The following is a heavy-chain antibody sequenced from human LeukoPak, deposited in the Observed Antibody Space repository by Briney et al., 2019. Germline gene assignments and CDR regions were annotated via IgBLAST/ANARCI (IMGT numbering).Heavy chain of an antibody. D-gene: IGHD3-9*01. J-gene: IGHJ6*02. CDR2: ISGDGGST. CDR1: GFTFDDYA. V-gene: IGHV3-43*02. CDR3: AKDRDYYEILNGRRICGMDV. Sequence: GGSLRLSCAASGFTFDDYAMHWVRQAPGKGLEWVSLISGDGGSTYYADSVKRRFTISRDNSKNSLYMQMNRLRTEDSALYYSAKDRDYYEILNGRRICGMDVWGQGTTVTVSS.